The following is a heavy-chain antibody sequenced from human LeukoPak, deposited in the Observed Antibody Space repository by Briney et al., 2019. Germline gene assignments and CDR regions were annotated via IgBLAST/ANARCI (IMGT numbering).Heavy chain of an antibody. CDR1: GFTFSSYG. D-gene: IGHD2-2*01. CDR3: ARDGCSSTSCYHGYYGMDV. J-gene: IGHJ6*04. V-gene: IGHV3-33*01. CDR2: IWYDGSNK. Sequence: GGSLRLSCAAPGFTFSSYGMHWVRQAPGRGLEWVAVIWYDGSNKYYADSVKGRFTISRDNSKNTLYLQMNSLRAEDTAVYYCARDGCSSTSCYHGYYGMDVWGKGTTVTVSS.